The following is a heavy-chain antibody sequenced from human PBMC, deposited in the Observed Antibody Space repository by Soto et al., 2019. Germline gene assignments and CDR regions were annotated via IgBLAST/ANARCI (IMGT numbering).Heavy chain of an antibody. CDR3: TRANWYSEY. CDR2: IYYNGNT. Sequence: QVQLQESGPGLVKPSETLSLTCTVSGVSISNNYWSWIQQPPGKGLEWIGYIYYNGNTNYNPSLKSRVTMSVDTSRNQISLKLTTVTAADTAVYYCTRANWYSEYWGQGTLVTVSS. V-gene: IGHV4-59*01. J-gene: IGHJ4*02. D-gene: IGHD7-27*01. CDR1: GVSISNNY.